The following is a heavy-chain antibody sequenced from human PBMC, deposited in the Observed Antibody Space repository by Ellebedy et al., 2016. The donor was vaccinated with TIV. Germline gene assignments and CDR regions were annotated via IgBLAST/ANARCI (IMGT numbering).Heavy chain of an antibody. CDR3: ARVVQPAAEVSTSPPYYYYGMDV. CDR2: IIPILGIA. Sequence: ASVKVSCKASGGTFSSYAISWVRQAPGQGLEWMGRIIPILGIANYAQKFQGRVTITADKSTSTAYMELSSLRSEDTAVYYCARVVQPAAEVSTSPPYYYYGMDVWGQGTTVTVSS. J-gene: IGHJ6*02. V-gene: IGHV1-69*04. D-gene: IGHD2-2*01. CDR1: GGTFSSYA.